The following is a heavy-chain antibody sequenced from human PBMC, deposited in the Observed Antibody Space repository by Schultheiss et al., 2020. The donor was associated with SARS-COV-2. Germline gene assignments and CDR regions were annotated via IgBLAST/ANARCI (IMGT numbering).Heavy chain of an antibody. CDR1: GFSLSTSGVC. D-gene: IGHD1-26*01. CDR2: IDWDDDK. Sequence: SGPTLVKPTQTLTLTCTFSGFSLSTSGVCVSWIRQPPGKALEWLALIDWDDDKYYNTSLKTRLTISKDTSKNQVVLTMTNMDPVDTATYYCARMRGGSYFFYYFDYWGQGTLVTVSS. J-gene: IGHJ4*02. CDR3: ARMRGGSYFFYYFDY. V-gene: IGHV2-70*01.